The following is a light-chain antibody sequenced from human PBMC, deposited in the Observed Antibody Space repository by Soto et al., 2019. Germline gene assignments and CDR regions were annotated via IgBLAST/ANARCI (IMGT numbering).Light chain of an antibody. Sequence: EIFLTQSPDTLSLSPGERATLSCRASQSVNSNHLAWFQQKPGQGPRLLIYGASSRATGIPDRFSGSGSGTDFTLTISRLEPEDFAVYYCQHYGYSPRWTFGQGTKVDIK. CDR3: QHYGYSPRWT. CDR2: GAS. J-gene: IGKJ1*01. CDR1: QSVNSNH. V-gene: IGKV3-20*01.